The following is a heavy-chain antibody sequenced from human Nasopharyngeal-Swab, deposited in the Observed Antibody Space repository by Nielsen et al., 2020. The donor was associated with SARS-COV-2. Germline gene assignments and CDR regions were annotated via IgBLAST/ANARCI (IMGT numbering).Heavy chain of an antibody. CDR3: ATGSRSAFEI. J-gene: IGHJ3*02. Sequence: GESLKISCAASGFTFSRYWMHGVRQVPGKGLVWVSRIINDETTTRYADSVKGRFTISRDNAKNTLYLQMNSLRAEDTAVYFCATGSRSAFEIWGQGTMVTVSS. CDR2: IINDETTT. V-gene: IGHV3-74*01. CDR1: GFTFSRYW. D-gene: IGHD1-26*01.